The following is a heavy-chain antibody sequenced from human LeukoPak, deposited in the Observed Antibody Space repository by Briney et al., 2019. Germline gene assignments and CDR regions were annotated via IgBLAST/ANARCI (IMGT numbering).Heavy chain of an antibody. CDR3: ASTDYGGYFDY. D-gene: IGHD4-23*01. V-gene: IGHV4-31*03. Sequence: PSETLSLTRTVSGGSISSGGYYWSWIRQHPGKGLEWIGYIYYSGSTYYNPSLKSRVTISVDTSENQFSLKLSSVTAADTAVYYCASTDYGGYFDYWGQGTLVTVSS. CDR2: IYYSGST. J-gene: IGHJ4*02. CDR1: GGSISSGGYY.